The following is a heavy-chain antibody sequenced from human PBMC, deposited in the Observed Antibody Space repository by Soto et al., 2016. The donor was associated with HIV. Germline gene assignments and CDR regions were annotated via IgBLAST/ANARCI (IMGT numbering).Heavy chain of an antibody. V-gene: IGHV1-2*02. CDR3: ARNGGYYGSGSPVAFDI. CDR2: INPNSGGT. D-gene: IGHD3-10*01. CDR1: GYTFTGYY. J-gene: IGHJ3*02. Sequence: QVQLVQSGAEVKKPGASVKVSCKASGYTFTGYYMHWVRQAPGQGLEWMGWINPNSGGTNYAQKFQGRVTMTRDTSISTAYMELSRLRSDDTAVYYCARNGGYYGSGSPVAFDIWGQGDNGHRLF.